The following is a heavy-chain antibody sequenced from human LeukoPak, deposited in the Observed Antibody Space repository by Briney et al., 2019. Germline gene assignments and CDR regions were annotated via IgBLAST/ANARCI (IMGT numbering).Heavy chain of an antibody. CDR3: ATQYRAVAGNDY. J-gene: IGHJ4*02. V-gene: IGHV4-39*01. CDR1: GGSISSSSYY. D-gene: IGHD6-19*01. Sequence: SETLSLTCTVSGGSISSSSYYWGWIRQPPGQGLEWIGSIYYSGSTYYNPSLKSRVTISVDTSKNQFSLKLSSVTAADTAVYYCATQYRAVAGNDYWGQGTLVTVSS. CDR2: IYYSGST.